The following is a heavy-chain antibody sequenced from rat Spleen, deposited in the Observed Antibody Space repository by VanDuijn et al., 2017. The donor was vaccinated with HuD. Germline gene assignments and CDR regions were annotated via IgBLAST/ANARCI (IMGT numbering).Heavy chain of an antibody. CDR2: ITSAGDTT. J-gene: IGHJ2*01. CDR1: GFTFSNYD. D-gene: IGHD4-3*01. Sequence: EVQLVESGGGLVQPGGSLKLSCAASGFTFSNYDMAWVRQAPGKGLEWVASITSAGDTTYYPDSVKGRFTISRDNAKSTLYLQMDSLRSEDTATYYCARHWGLIIRGTEDYFDYWGQGVMVTVSS. V-gene: IGHV5-25*01. CDR3: ARHWGLIIRGTEDYFDY.